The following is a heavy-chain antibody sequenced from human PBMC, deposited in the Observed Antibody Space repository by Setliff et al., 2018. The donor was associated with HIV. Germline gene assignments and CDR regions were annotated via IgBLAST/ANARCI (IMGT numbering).Heavy chain of an antibody. Sequence: PSETLSLTCTVSGGSIRSTSYYWGWIRQPPGKGLEWIGSIYYSGSTNYNPSLKSRVTISVDTSKNQFSLKLSSVTAADTAVYYCAGCITGTTHWFDPWGQGTLVTVTS. CDR2: IYYSGST. CDR1: GGSIRSTSYY. CDR3: AGCITGTTHWFDP. J-gene: IGHJ5*02. D-gene: IGHD1-20*01. V-gene: IGHV4-39*07.